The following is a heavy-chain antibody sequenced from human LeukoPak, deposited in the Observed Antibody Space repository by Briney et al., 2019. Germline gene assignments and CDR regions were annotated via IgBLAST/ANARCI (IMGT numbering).Heavy chain of an antibody. V-gene: IGHV3-64*01. J-gene: IGHJ4*02. CDR1: GFTFSRYA. CDR3: ARSWIPVIGPRLPCDQ. CDR2: ISANGGTT. Sequence: PGGSLRLSCAASGFTFSRYAMHWVRQAPGKGLEYVSAISANGGTTYYANSVKDRFTISRDNSKNTLYLQMGSLRADDMAVYYCARSWIPVIGPRLPCDQWGQGILVTVAS. D-gene: IGHD2-21*01.